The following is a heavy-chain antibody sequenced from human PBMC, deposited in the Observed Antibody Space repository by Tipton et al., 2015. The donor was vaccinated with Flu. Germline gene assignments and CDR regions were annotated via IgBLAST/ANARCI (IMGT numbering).Heavy chain of an antibody. CDR2: IYYSGST. J-gene: IGHJ4*02. Sequence: TLSLTCTVSGGSISSSSYYWGWIRQPPGKGLEWIGSIYYSGSTYYNPSLKSRVTISVDTSKNQFSLKLSSVTAADTAVYYCARDSALLSRYYDYWGQGSLVTVSS. CDR1: GGSISSSSYY. V-gene: IGHV4-39*07. CDR3: ARDSALLSRYYDY. D-gene: IGHD2/OR15-2a*01.